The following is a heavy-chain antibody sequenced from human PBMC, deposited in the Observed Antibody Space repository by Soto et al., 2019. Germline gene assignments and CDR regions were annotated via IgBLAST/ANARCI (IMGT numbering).Heavy chain of an antibody. CDR2: ISGSGGST. J-gene: IGHJ4*02. Sequence: GGSLRLSCAASGFTFSSYAMSWVRQAPGKGLEWVSGISGSGGSTYYADSVKGRFTISRDNSKNTLYLQMNSLRAEDTAVYYCAKDQGRHPSFDYWGQGTLVTVSS. D-gene: IGHD2-15*01. CDR1: GFTFSSYA. V-gene: IGHV3-23*01. CDR3: AKDQGRHPSFDY.